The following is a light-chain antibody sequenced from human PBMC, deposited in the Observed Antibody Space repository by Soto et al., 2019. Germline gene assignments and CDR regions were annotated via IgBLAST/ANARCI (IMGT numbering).Light chain of an antibody. Sequence: QSVLTQPASLPGSPGQSITTSCTGTSSDIGAYEYVSWFQQRPGTAPKLRISEVNNRPSGVSNRFSVSKSGNTAYLTISGLQVEDEAEYCCCSFTPTGTHVFGTGTKVTVL. V-gene: IGLV2-14*01. J-gene: IGLJ1*01. CDR3: CSFTPTGTHV. CDR2: EVN. CDR1: SSDIGAYEY.